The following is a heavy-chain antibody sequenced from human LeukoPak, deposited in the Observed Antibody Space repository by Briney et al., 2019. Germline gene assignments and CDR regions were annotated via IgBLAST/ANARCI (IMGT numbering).Heavy chain of an antibody. CDR2: ISGSGGST. J-gene: IGHJ3*02. V-gene: IGHV3-23*01. D-gene: IGHD6-13*01. CDR1: GFTFSSYA. CDR3: AKDPAGYSSSWYNTLGFAFDI. Sequence: GGSLRLSCAASGFTFSSYAMSWVRQAPGKGLEWVSAISGSGGSTYYADSVKGRFTISRDNSKNTLYLQMNSLRAEDTAVYYCAKDPAGYSSSWYNTLGFAFDIWGQGTMVTVSS.